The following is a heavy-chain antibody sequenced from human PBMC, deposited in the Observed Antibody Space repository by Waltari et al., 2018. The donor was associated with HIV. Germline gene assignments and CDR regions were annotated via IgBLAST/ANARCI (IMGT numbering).Heavy chain of an antibody. V-gene: IGHV3-23*01. Sequence: EGQLLESGGGLVQPGGSLRVSCDASGFTFSISSMSWVRQAPGGGLDGVSAIRGSGGSTDYADSVKGRFTISRDNSKNTLYLQMNSLRAEDTAVYYCAKDLFDYGDAFDIWGQGTMVTVSS. J-gene: IGHJ3*02. D-gene: IGHD4-17*01. CDR3: AKDLFDYGDAFDI. CDR1: GFTFSISS. CDR2: IRGSGGST.